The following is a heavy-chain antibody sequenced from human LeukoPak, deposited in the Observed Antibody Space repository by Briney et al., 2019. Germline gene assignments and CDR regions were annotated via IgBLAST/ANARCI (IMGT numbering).Heavy chain of an antibody. Sequence: SETLSLTCTVSGGSLSSYYWSWIRQSAGKGLEWIGRIYTSGSTNYNPSLKSRVTMSVDTSKNQFSLKLSSVTAADTAVYYCASGRGYSYGSLFDYWGQGTLVTVSS. J-gene: IGHJ4*02. CDR1: GGSLSSYY. CDR3: ASGRGYSYGSLFDY. D-gene: IGHD5-18*01. CDR2: IYTSGST. V-gene: IGHV4-4*07.